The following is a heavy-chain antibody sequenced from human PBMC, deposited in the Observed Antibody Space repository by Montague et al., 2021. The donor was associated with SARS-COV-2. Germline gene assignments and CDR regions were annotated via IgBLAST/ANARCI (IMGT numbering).Heavy chain of an antibody. CDR2: ISSSSSTI. Sequence: SLRLSCAASGFTFSSYSMNWVRQAPGKGLEWVSYISSSSSTIYYADSVKGRFTISRDNAKNSLYLQVNSLRAEDTAVYYCARDLRWGYYDILTGYYRPLDYWGQGTLVTVSS. D-gene: IGHD3-9*01. J-gene: IGHJ4*02. CDR1: GFTFSSYS. V-gene: IGHV3-48*04. CDR3: ARDLRWGYYDILTGYYRPLDY.